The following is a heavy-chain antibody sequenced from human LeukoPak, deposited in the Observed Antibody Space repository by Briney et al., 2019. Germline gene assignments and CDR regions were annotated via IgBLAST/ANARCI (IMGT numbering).Heavy chain of an antibody. CDR1: GFTFRSHS. J-gene: IGHJ4*02. D-gene: IGHD2-21*01. CDR3: VRDVIHSYFDI. V-gene: IGHV3-21*01. Sequence: GGSLRLSCAASGFTFRSHSLDWVRRAPGKGLEWVSSITGSGSIQYADSVKGRFTISRDNAKNSLYLQMNSLRTEDTAVYYCVRDVIHSYFDIWGQGILVTVSS. CDR2: ITGSGSI.